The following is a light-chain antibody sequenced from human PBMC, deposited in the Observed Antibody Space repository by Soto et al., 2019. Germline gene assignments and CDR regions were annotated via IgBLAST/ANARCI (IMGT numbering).Light chain of an antibody. CDR1: SSDVGYYNR. V-gene: IGLV2-18*02. J-gene: IGLJ2*01. Sequence: QSALTQPPSVSGSPGQSVTISCTGTSSDVGYYNRVSWYQQPPGTAPKLMVFEVSNRPSGVTDRFSGSKSGNTASLTISGLHAEDEADYYCSSYTTSSTLVFGGGTKLTVL. CDR2: EVS. CDR3: SSYTTSSTLV.